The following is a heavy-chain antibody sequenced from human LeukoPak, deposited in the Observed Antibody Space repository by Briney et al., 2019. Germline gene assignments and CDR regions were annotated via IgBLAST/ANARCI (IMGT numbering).Heavy chain of an antibody. Sequence: GGSLRLSCAVSGFTLSDYYIDWVRQAPGKGLEWLGRSRNKANSFTTEYAASARGRFTILRDDSKNSLYLKMNSLKTEDSAVYYCTRSSGRSVFSYWGQGTLVAVSS. CDR2: SRNKANSFTT. J-gene: IGHJ4*02. V-gene: IGHV3-72*01. CDR3: TRSSGRSVFSY. D-gene: IGHD1-26*01. CDR1: GFTLSDYY.